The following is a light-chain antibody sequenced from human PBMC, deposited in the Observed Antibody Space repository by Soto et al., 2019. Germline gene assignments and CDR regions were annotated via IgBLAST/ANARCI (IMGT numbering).Light chain of an antibody. J-gene: IGKJ1*01. Sequence: DIQMTQSPSTLSASVGDRVTITGRASQSITGWLAWFQQNPGKAPKLLISKASNLESGVPSRFSGSGSGTEFTLTIRGLQPDDLATYYCQQYNPYSPWTVGQGTKVDIK. CDR1: QSITGW. CDR2: KAS. V-gene: IGKV1-5*03. CDR3: QQYNPYSPWT.